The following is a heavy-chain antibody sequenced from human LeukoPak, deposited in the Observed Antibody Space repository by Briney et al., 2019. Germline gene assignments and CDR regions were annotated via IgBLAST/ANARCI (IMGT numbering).Heavy chain of an antibody. CDR3: ARLSGYVLGGDY. J-gene: IGHJ4*02. V-gene: IGHV4-34*01. CDR1: GGSFSGYY. CDR2: INHSGST. D-gene: IGHD5-12*01. Sequence: PSETLSLTCAVYGGSFSGYYWSWIRQPPGKGLEWIGEINHSGSTNYNPSLKSRVTISVDTSKNQFSLKLSSVTAADTAVYYCARLSGYVLGGDYWGQGTLVTVSS.